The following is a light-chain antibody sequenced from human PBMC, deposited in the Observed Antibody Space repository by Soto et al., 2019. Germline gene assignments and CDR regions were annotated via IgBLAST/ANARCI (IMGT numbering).Light chain of an antibody. V-gene: IGKV1-5*01. J-gene: IGKJ1*01. Sequence: DIQMPQSPSTLSASVGDRVTISCRASQTISNWLAWYQQKPGKAPKLLIYDASSLESGVPSRFSGSGSGTEFTLTISSLQPEEFATYYCHKYNSFWTFGQGTKVEIK. CDR1: QTISNW. CDR3: HKYNSFWT. CDR2: DAS.